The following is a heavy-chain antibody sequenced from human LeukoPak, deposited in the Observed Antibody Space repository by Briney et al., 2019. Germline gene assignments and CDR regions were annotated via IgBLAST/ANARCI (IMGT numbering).Heavy chain of an antibody. J-gene: IGHJ5*02. CDR2: ISWNSGSI. CDR1: GFTFDDDA. D-gene: IGHD6-6*01. CDR3: AKCAPRKQLGCWFDP. Sequence: PGRSLRLSCSASGFTFDDDAMHWVRHAPGKGLEWVSGISWNSGSIGYADSVKGRFTISRDNAKNSLYLQMNSLRAEDTALYYCAKCAPRKQLGCWFDPWGQGTLVTVSS. V-gene: IGHV3-9*01.